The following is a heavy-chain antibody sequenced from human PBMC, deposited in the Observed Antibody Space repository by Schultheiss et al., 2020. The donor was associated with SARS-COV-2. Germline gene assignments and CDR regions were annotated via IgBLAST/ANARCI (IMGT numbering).Heavy chain of an antibody. CDR2: IKCDGSEK. CDR3: AKGFPLLTGDSSPPSN. V-gene: IGHV3-7*03. J-gene: IGHJ4*02. D-gene: IGHD7-27*01. CDR1: GFTFSNFA. Sequence: GGSLRLSCAASGFTFSNFAIHWVRQAPGKGLEWVADIKCDGSEKYYVDSVKGRFTISRDNAKNSLYLQMNSLRAEDTALYYCAKGFPLLTGDSSPPSNWGQGTLVTVSS.